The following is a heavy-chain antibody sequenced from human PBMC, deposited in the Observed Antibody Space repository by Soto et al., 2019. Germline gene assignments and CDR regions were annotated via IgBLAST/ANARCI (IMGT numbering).Heavy chain of an antibody. CDR2: ISSSSSTI. CDR3: ARDLWESGYGDLEYYYMDV. Sequence: GGSLRLSCAASGFTFSSYSMNWVRQAPGKGLEWVSYISSSSSTIYYADSVKGRFTISRDNAKNSLYLQMNSLRAEDTAVYYCARDLWESGYGDLEYYYMDVWGKGTTVTVSS. V-gene: IGHV3-48*01. CDR1: GFTFSSYS. J-gene: IGHJ6*03. D-gene: IGHD5-12*01.